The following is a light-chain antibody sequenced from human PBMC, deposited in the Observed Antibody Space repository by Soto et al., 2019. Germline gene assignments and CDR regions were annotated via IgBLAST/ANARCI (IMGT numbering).Light chain of an antibody. CDR2: GAS. V-gene: IGKV1-39*01. CDR1: QSINNY. Sequence: IQMTQSPCSLSASVGARVTITCRASQSINNYLNWYQQKPGKAPKLLIYGASSLQSGVPSRFSGSGSGTDFTLTIISLQPEDFATYYCQQSYSNLWGTCGQGTKVDIK. CDR3: QQSYSNLWGT. J-gene: IGKJ1*01.